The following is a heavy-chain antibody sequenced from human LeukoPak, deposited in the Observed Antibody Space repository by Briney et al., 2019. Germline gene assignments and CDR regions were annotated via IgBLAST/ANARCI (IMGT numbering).Heavy chain of an antibody. V-gene: IGHV4-39*01. CDR2: IYYSGST. Sequence: SETLSLTCTVSGGSISSSSYYWGWIRQPPGKGLEWIGSIYYSGSTYYNPSLKSRVTISVDTSKNQFSLKLSSVTAADTAVYYCARLGIAAAGTSGYFQHWGQGTLVTVSS. CDR3: ARLGIAAAGTSGYFQH. CDR1: GGSISSSSYY. D-gene: IGHD6-13*01. J-gene: IGHJ1*01.